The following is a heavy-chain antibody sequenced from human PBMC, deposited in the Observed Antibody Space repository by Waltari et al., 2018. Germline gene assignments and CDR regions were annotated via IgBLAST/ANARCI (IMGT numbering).Heavy chain of an antibody. J-gene: IGHJ4*02. Sequence: EVQLVETGGGLIQPGGSLSLSCAASGFTVSSNYMSWVRQAPGKGLEWVSVIYSGGSTYYADSVKGRFTISRDNSKNTLYLQMNSLRAEDTAVYYCASAYSSSWYGSNYWGQGTLVTVSS. CDR2: IYSGGST. D-gene: IGHD6-13*01. V-gene: IGHV3-53*02. CDR1: GFTVSSNY. CDR3: ASAYSSSWYGSNY.